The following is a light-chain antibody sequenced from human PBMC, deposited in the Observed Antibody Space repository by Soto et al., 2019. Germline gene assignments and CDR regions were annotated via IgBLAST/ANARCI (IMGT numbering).Light chain of an antibody. CDR3: QQYDSNSPT. CDR2: DAS. J-gene: IGKJ1*01. CDR1: QSISSW. Sequence: DIQMTQSPSTLSASVGDRVTITCRASQSISSWLAWYQQKPGKAPNVLIYDASRLESGVPSRFSGSGSGTEFTLTISSLQPDEFATNYCQQYDSNSPTFGQGTKVEIK. V-gene: IGKV1-5*01.